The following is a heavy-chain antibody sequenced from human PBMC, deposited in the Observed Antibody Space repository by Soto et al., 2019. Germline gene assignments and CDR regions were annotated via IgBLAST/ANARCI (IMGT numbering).Heavy chain of an antibody. Sequence: QVQLQESGPGLVKPSETLSLTCTVSGGSISSYYWSWIRQPPGKGLEWIGFIFYSGSTSYNPSLQSRCTISIDTSEYQFSLKLNSVTAAATAVYYCASMIGDPVLSFDSWGQGTLVAVSS. V-gene: IGHV4-59*01. CDR1: GGSISSYY. CDR2: IFYSGST. D-gene: IGHD3-10*02. J-gene: IGHJ5*01. CDR3: ASMIGDPVLSFDS.